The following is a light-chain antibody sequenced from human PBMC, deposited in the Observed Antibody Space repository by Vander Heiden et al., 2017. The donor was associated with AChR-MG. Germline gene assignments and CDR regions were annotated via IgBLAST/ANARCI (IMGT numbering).Light chain of an antibody. CDR1: KLGDKY. Sequence: SYELTQSPSVSVSPGQTASITCSGDKLGDKYVFWHQQRPGQSPAVVSYQNTKRPSGMPERFSGSNSGNTATLTISGTQAMDEADYYCQAWDSTSVVFGGGTKLTVL. CDR3: QAWDSTSVV. CDR2: QNT. J-gene: IGLJ2*01. V-gene: IGLV3-1*01.